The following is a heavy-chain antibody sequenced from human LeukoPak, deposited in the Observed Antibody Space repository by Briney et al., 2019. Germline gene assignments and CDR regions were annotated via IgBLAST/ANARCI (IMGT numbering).Heavy chain of an antibody. D-gene: IGHD3-10*01. Sequence: GGSLRLSCAASGFTFSSYWMSWVRQAPGKGLEWVANINQDGSQKYYVDSVKGRFTISRDNAKKSLYLQMNSLRAEDTAVYYCALNPDYYGSGSFDYWGQGTLVTVSS. CDR3: ALNPDYYGSGSFDY. CDR1: GFTFSSYW. J-gene: IGHJ4*02. V-gene: IGHV3-7*01. CDR2: INQDGSQK.